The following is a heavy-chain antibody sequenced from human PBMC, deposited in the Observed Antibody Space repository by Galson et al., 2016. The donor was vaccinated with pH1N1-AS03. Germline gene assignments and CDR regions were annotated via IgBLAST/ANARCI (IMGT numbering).Heavy chain of an antibody. CDR3: AKGVGATDGLFDY. CDR1: GFTFSNYA. J-gene: IGHJ4*02. Sequence: LRLSCAASGFTFSNYAMSWVRQAPGKGLEWVSGIRDSGGSTYYAGSVKGRFTISRDNSKNTLYLQMNSLRAEDTAVYYCAKGVGATDGLFDYWGPGTLVTVSS. D-gene: IGHD4/OR15-4a*01. V-gene: IGHV3-23*01. CDR2: IRDSGGST.